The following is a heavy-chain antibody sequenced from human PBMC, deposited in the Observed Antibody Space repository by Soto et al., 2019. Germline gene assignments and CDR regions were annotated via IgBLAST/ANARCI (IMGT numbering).Heavy chain of an antibody. Sequence: GGSLRLSCAASGLTFRTYGMHWVRQAPGKGLEWLAVISNNGINKYYADSVKGRFTISRDNSRDTLFLQMNSLRGEDTAIYYCAKVIRADSTSSNFYYYSGLDVWGQGTTVTVSS. CDR3: AKVIRADSTSSNFYYYSGLDV. J-gene: IGHJ6*02. CDR2: ISNNGINK. CDR1: GLTFRTYG. D-gene: IGHD6-6*01. V-gene: IGHV3-30*18.